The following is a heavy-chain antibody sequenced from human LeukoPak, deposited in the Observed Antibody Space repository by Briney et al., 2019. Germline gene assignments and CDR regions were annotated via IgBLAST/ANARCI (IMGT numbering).Heavy chain of an antibody. CDR1: GFTFSSYS. J-gene: IGHJ4*02. Sequence: HPGGSLRLSCAASGFTFSSYSMNWVRQAPGKGLEWVAVISYDGSNKYYADSVKGRFTISRDNSKNTLYLQMNSLRAEDTAVYYCARDRAIAAAGLDYWGQGTLVTVSS. CDR3: ARDRAIAAAGLDY. V-gene: IGHV3-30*03. D-gene: IGHD6-13*01. CDR2: ISYDGSNK.